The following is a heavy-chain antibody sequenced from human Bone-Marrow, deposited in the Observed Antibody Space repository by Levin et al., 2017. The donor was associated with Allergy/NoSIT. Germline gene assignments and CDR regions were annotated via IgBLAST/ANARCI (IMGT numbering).Heavy chain of an antibody. J-gene: IGHJ4*02. CDR2: ISYDGSNK. V-gene: IGHV3-30-3*01. CDR1: GFTFSSYA. Sequence: GESLKISCAASGFTFSSYAMHWVRQAPGKGLEWVAVISYDGSNKYYADSVKGRFTISRDNSKNTLYLQMNSLRAEDTAVYYCARDGVAGSSWLLFDYWGQGTLVTVSS. CDR3: ARDGVAGSSWLLFDY. D-gene: IGHD6-13*01.